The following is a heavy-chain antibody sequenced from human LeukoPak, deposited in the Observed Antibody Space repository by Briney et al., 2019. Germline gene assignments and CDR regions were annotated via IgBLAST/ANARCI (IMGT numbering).Heavy chain of an antibody. CDR3: ARGARGADYDDTDV. Sequence: SETLSLPCSVSGRSISRYYWRCIPAPPGRRLECIGYIYYSGGTQYTLPLKSRFTISVDTPKHQFSLKLCSVTPTHTPVFYCARGARGADYDDTDVWGKGTTVTVSS. CDR2: IYYSGGT. CDR1: GRSISRYY. J-gene: IGHJ6*03. V-gene: IGHV4-59*12. D-gene: IGHD3-10*01.